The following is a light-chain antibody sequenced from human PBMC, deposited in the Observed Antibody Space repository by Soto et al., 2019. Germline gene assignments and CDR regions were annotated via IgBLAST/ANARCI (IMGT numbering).Light chain of an antibody. V-gene: IGLV2-14*01. J-gene: IGLJ1*01. CDR2: KVS. CDR1: SSDVGGYNY. Sequence: QSVLTQPASVSGSPGQSITISCTGTSSDVGGYNYVSWYQQYPGRVPKLLIYKVSNRPSGVSNRFSGSKSGNTASLTISGLQAEEEADYFCTSPTPGSRYVFGTGTKVTVL. CDR3: TSPTPGSRYV.